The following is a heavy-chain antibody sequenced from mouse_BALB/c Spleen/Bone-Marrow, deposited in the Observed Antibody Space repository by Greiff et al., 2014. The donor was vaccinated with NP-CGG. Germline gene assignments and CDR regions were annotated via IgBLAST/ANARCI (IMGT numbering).Heavy chain of an antibody. J-gene: IGHJ4*01. CDR2: IDPANGNT. Sequence: DVKLQESGAELVKPGASVKLSCTASGFNIKDTYMHWVKQRPEQGLEWIGRIDPANGNTKYDPKFQGKATITADTSSNTAYLQLSSLTSEDTAVYYCALLLRYYAMDYWGQGTPVTVSS. D-gene: IGHD1-1*01. V-gene: IGHV14-3*02. CDR3: ALLLRYYAMDY. CDR1: GFNIKDTY.